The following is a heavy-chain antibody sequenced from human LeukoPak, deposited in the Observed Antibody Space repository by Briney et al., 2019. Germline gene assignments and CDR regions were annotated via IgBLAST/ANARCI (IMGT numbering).Heavy chain of an antibody. V-gene: IGHV4-34*01. J-gene: IGHJ4*02. CDR1: GGSFNGYY. CDR2: INHSGST. CDR3: ARGQXXXSN. Sequence: SETLSLTCAVYGGSFNGYYWTWIRQPPGKGLEWIGEINHSGSTDYNPSLKSRVTISVDTSKNQFSLKLNSVTAADTAVYYCARGQXXXSNWGQGSLVIVSS.